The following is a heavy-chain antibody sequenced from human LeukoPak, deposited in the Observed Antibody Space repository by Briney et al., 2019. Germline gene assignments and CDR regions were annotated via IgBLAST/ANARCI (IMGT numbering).Heavy chain of an antibody. CDR3: APDPYSGSSMGREDYFDY. V-gene: IGHV3-30*04. CDR2: ISYDGSNK. CDR1: GFIFSSYA. D-gene: IGHD1-26*01. Sequence: GGSLRLSCAASGFIFSSYAMHWVRQAPGKGLEWVAVISYDGSNKYADSVKGRFTISRDNAKNSLYLQMNSLGAEDTAVYYCAPDPYSGSSMGREDYFDYWGQGTLVTVSS. J-gene: IGHJ4*02.